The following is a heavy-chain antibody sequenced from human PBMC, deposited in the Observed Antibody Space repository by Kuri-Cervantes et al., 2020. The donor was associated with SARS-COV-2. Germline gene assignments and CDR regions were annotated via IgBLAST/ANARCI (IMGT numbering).Heavy chain of an antibody. D-gene: IGHD3-22*01. CDR3: ARSRPQDSRLYYYDSSGYYYYFDY. V-gene: IGHV3-7*01. Sequence: LSLTCAASGFTFSSYWMSWVRQAPGKGLEWVANIKQDGSEKYYVDSVKGRFTISRDNAKNSLYLQMNSLRAEDTAVYYCARSRPQDSRLYYYDSSGYYYYFDYWGQGTLVTVSS. CDR2: IKQDGSEK. J-gene: IGHJ4*02. CDR1: GFTFSSYW.